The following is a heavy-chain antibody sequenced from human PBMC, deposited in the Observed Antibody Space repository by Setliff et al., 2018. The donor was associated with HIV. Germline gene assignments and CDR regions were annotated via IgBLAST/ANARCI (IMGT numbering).Heavy chain of an antibody. CDR2: ISVYNGDT. V-gene: IGHV1-18*01. CDR1: GYSSTSYG. J-gene: IGHJ5*02. D-gene: IGHD6-19*01. CDR3: AREPSGWYSRDNWFDP. Sequence: GASVKVSCKASGYSSTSYGIAWVRQAPGQGLEWMGWISVYNGDTKYAQKLQDRVTMTIDTATRTAYMEVRSLRFDDTAVYYCAREPSGWYSRDNWFDPWGQGTLVTVSS.